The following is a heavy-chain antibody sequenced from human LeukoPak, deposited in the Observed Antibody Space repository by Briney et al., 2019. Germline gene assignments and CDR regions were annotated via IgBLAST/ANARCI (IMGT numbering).Heavy chain of an antibody. CDR2: IRYDGSDK. CDR3: AKHGLPLVVISAPLDY. Sequence: GGSLRLSCAASGFTFSSYGMHWVRQAPGKGLEWVTFIRYDGSDKYYADSVKGRFTISRDNSKNTVYLQMNSLRAEDTAVYYCAKHGLPLVVISAPLDYWGQGTLVTVAS. D-gene: IGHD2-15*01. V-gene: IGHV3-30*02. CDR1: GFTFSSYG. J-gene: IGHJ4*02.